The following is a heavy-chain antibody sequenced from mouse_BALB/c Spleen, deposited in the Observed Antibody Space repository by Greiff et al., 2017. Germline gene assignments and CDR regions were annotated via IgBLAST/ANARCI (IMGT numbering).Heavy chain of an antibody. Sequence: EVMLVESGGGLVQPGGSRKLSCAASGFTFSSFGMHWVRQAPEKGLEWVAYISSGSSTIYYADTVKGRFTISRDNPKNTLFLQMTSLRSEDTAMYYCARSHYYGPFDYWGQGTTLTVSS. D-gene: IGHD1-2*01. J-gene: IGHJ2*01. CDR3: ARSHYYGPFDY. CDR2: ISSGSSTI. V-gene: IGHV5-17*02. CDR1: GFTFSSFG.